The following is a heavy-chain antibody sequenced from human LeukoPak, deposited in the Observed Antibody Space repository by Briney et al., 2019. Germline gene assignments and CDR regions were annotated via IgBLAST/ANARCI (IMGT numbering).Heavy chain of an antibody. CDR2: IYYSGST. J-gene: IGHJ5*02. V-gene: IGHV4-39*07. Sequence: PSETLSLTCTVSGGSISSSSYYWGWIRQPPGKGLEWIGSIYYSGSTYYNPSLKSRVTISVDTSKNQFSLKLSSVTAADTAVYYCALLPIIYGSGSRNWFDPWGQGTLVTVSS. CDR1: GGSISSSSYY. CDR3: ALLPIIYGSGSRNWFDP. D-gene: IGHD3-10*01.